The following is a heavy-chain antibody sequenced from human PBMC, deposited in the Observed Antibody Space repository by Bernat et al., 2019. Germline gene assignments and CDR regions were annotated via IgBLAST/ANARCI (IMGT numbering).Heavy chain of an antibody. Sequence: QLQLQESGPGLVKPSETLSLTCTVSGGSISSSSYYWGWIRQPPGKGLEWIGSIYYSGSTYYNPSLKSRVTISLATSKNQFSLNLSSVTAADTAVYYCARGGLLWFGEDRPDGVPYFQHCGHGTLVTVSS. J-gene: IGHJ1*01. CDR1: GGSISSSSYY. CDR2: IYYSGST. V-gene: IGHV4-39*01. CDR3: ARGGLLWFGEDRPDGVPYFQH. D-gene: IGHD3-10*01.